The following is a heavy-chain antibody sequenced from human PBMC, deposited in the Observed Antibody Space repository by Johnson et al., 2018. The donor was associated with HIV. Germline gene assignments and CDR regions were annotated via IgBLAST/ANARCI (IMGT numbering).Heavy chain of an antibody. CDR1: GFTFSSYG. V-gene: IGHV3-30*02. Sequence: QVQLVESGGGVVQPGRSLRLSCAASGFTFSSYGMHWVRQAPGKWLEWVAFIRYDGSNKYYADSVMGRFTISRDNSKNTLYLQMNSLRAEDTAVYYCARGGLGDYVVAFDIWGQGTMVTVSS. CDR2: IRYDGSNK. D-gene: IGHD4-17*01. CDR3: ARGGLGDYVVAFDI. J-gene: IGHJ3*02.